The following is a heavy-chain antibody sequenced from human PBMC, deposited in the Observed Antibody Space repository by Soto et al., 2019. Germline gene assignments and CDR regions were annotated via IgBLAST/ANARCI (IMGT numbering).Heavy chain of an antibody. V-gene: IGHV3-21*01. CDR3: ARDRHCYYGSVSYYNECQYPVPGDY. CDR1: GFTFSSYS. J-gene: IGHJ4*02. CDR2: ISSSSSYI. D-gene: IGHD3-10*01. Sequence: EVQLVESGGGLVQPGGSLRLSCAASGFTFSSYSMNWVRQAPGKGLEWVSSISSSSSYIYYADSVKGRFTISRDNAKNSLYRQMNSLRAEDTAVYYCARDRHCYYGSVSYYNECQYPVPGDYWGQGTLVTVSS.